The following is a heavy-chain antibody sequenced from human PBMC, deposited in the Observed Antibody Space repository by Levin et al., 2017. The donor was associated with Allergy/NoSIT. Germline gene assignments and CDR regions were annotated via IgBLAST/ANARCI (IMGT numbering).Heavy chain of an antibody. D-gene: IGHD3/OR15-3a*01. CDR3: ARGRGFWTGYYYFDP. J-gene: IGHJ5*02. CDR2: INHRGSA. CDR1: GGSFSGHY. V-gene: IGHV4-34*01. Sequence: SETLSLTCGVYGGSFSGHYWSWIRQPPGKGLEWIGEINHRGSANYNRSLKSRVTISEDTSKNQFSLRLSSVTAADTAVYYCARGRGFWTGYYYFDPWGQGTLVTVSS.